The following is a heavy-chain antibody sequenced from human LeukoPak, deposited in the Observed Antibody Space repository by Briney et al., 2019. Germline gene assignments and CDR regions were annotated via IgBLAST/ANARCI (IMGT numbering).Heavy chain of an antibody. CDR2: ICWDGDK. J-gene: IGHJ4*02. V-gene: IGHV2-5*02. CDR1: GLSLRTGGGG. CDR3: ARVDIVATTLDY. D-gene: IGHD5-12*01. Sequence: SGPTLVKPTQTLTLTWTFSGLSLRTGGGGVGWIRQRPGKGLEWLSLICWDGDKRYSPSLKSRLTITNDTSKNLVVLTMTNMDPVDTATYYCARVDIVATTLDYWGQGTLVTVS.